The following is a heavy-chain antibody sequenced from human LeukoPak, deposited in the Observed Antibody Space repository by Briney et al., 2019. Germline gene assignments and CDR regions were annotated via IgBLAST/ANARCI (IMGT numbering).Heavy chain of an antibody. J-gene: IGHJ4*02. Sequence: GGSLRLSCAASGFTFSSYAMSWVRQAPGKGLEWVSTISTSGGSTYYADSVKGRFTISRDNSKNTLYLQMNSLRAEDTAVYYCAKWYYGDYRLSDYWGQGTLVTVSS. D-gene: IGHD4-17*01. V-gene: IGHV3-23*01. CDR2: ISTSGGST. CDR3: AKWYYGDYRLSDY. CDR1: GFTFSSYA.